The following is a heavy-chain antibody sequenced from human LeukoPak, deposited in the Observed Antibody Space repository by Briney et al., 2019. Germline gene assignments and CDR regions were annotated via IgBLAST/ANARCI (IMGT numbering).Heavy chain of an antibody. CDR2: IYHNGNT. CDR1: GYSISSAYS. D-gene: IGHD3-22*01. CDR3: ASYKTYYDSSGNPFDY. J-gene: IGHJ4*02. Sequence: SETLSLTCTVFGYSISSAYSWGWIRPPPGKGLEWTGSIYHNGNTYYNSSLKSRVTISVDTSENQFSLKLSSVTAADTAVYYCASYKTYYDSSGNPFDYWGQGTLVTVSS. V-gene: IGHV4-38-2*02.